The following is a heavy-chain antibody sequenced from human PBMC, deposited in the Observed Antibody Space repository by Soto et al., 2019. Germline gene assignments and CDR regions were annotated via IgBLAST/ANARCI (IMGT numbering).Heavy chain of an antibody. J-gene: IGHJ6*02. D-gene: IGHD1-1*01. V-gene: IGHV4-61*01. CDR2: IYYSGST. CDR3: ARWYRRFAPLSHKDYYYYGMDV. CDR1: GGSVSSGSYY. Sequence: SETLSLTCTVSGGSVSSGSYYWSWIRQPPGKGLEWIGYIYYSGSTNYNPSLKSRVTISVDTSKNQFSLKLSSVTAADTAVYYCARWYRRFAPLSHKDYYYYGMDVWGQGTTVTVSS.